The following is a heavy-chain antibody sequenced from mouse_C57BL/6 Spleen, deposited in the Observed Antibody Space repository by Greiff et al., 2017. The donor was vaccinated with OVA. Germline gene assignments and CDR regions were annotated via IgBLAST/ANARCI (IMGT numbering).Heavy chain of an antibody. Sequence: QVQLQQPGAELVKPGASVKLSCKASGYTFTSYWMHWVKQRPGQGLEWIGMIHPNSGSTNYNEKFKSKATLTVDKSSSTAYMQLSSLTSEDSAVYYCARRSYDGYFDVWGTGTTVTVSS. V-gene: IGHV1-64*01. J-gene: IGHJ1*03. CDR3: ARRSYDGYFDV. D-gene: IGHD2-3*01. CDR2: IHPNSGST. CDR1: GYTFTSYW.